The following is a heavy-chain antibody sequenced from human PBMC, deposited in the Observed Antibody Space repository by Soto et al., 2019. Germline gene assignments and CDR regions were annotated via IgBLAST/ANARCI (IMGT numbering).Heavy chain of an antibody. CDR2: IRGTNGNT. Sequence: EVQLLESGGGLVQPGGSLRLSCAASGFTFSSSAMSWVRQAPGKGLEWVSAIRGTNGNTHYAESVKGRLTISRNNSKNTLYLQMNYLRAEDSAVYYCAKWTVDTIVTSGWCDQLNLWCLGTLVIISS. V-gene: IGHV3-23*01. CDR1: GFTFSSSA. CDR3: AKWTVDTIVTSGWCDQLNL. J-gene: IGHJ5*02. D-gene: IGHD6-19*01.